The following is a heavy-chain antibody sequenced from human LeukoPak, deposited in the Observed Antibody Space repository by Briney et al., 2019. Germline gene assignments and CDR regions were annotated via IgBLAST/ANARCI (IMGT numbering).Heavy chain of an antibody. CDR1: GSTFSNAW. J-gene: IGHJ4*02. D-gene: IGHD3-16*02. Sequence: PGRSLTPSCAASGSTFSNAWMGCVSQAPGNGLEWGGPIKSKADAGTTDYAAPVKGRFTISRDDAKNTLYLQMNSLKAEDTAVYYCTTDYHDYGDYWGQGTLVTVSS. CDR3: TTDYHDYGDY. CDR2: IKSKADAGTT. V-gene: IGHV3-15*01.